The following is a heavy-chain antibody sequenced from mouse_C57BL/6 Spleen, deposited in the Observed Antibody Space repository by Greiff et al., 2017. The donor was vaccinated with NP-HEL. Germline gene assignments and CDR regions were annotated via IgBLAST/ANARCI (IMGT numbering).Heavy chain of an antibody. CDR3: AKNPNYYGSSYWYFDV. CDR2: IWRGGST. D-gene: IGHD1-1*01. Sequence: QVQLQQSGPGLVQPSQSLSITCTVSGFSLTSYGVHWVRQSPGKGLEWLGVIWRGGSTDYNAAFMSRLSITKDNSKSQVFFKMNSLQADDTAISYCAKNPNYYGSSYWYFDVWGTGTTVTVSS. V-gene: IGHV2-5*01. CDR1: GFSLTSYG. J-gene: IGHJ1*03.